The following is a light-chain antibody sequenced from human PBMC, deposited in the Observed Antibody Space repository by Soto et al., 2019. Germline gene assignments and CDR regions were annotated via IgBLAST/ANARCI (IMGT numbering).Light chain of an antibody. CDR1: QTISNY. J-gene: IGKJ4*01. Sequence: DIQMTQFPSSLSASVGDRVTITCRTSQTISNYLNWYQQKPGKAPELLIFVASSLQSGVPSRFSGSGSGTDFTLTISSLQPEDFATYYCQQSYSIPRTFGGGTKVQIK. CDR2: VAS. V-gene: IGKV1-39*01. CDR3: QQSYSIPRT.